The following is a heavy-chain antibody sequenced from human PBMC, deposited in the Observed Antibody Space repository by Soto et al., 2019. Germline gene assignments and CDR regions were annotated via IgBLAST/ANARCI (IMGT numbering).Heavy chain of an antibody. V-gene: IGHV3-30*18. CDR1: GFTFSSYG. CDR3: AKKPDAFDI. Sequence: QVQLVESGGGVVQPGRSLRLSCAASGFTFSSYGMHWVRQAPGKGLEWVAVISYDGSNKYYADSEKGRFTISRDNSKNTLYLQMNSLRAEDTAVYYCAKKPDAFDIWGQGTMVTVSS. CDR2: ISYDGSNK. J-gene: IGHJ3*02.